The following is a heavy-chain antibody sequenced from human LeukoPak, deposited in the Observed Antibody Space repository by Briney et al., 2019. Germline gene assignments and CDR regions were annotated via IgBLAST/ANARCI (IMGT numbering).Heavy chain of an antibody. CDR1: GFTFSDYS. Sequence: GGSLRLSCAASGFTFSDYSMSWIRQPPGKGPEWVSYISSSGDSTVYADSVKGRFTVSRDNANNSPYLQMNSLRAEDTAVYYCAREWDIAAAGSGAFDIWGQGTMVTVSS. V-gene: IGHV3-11*01. CDR2: ISSSGDST. D-gene: IGHD6-13*01. J-gene: IGHJ3*02. CDR3: AREWDIAAAGSGAFDI.